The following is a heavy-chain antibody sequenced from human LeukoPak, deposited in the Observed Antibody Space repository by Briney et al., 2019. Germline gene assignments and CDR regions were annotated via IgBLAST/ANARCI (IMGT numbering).Heavy chain of an antibody. V-gene: IGHV4-4*02. J-gene: IGHJ4*02. CDR1: GVSISSSNW. Sequence: SETLSLTCAVSGVSISSSNWWSWVRQPPGKGLEWIGEIYHSGSTNYNPSLKSRVTISVDKSKNQFSLKLSSVTAADTAVYYCARDFGYSSGPPDPYFDYWGQGTLVTVSS. CDR3: ARDFGYSSGPPDPYFDY. CDR2: IYHSGST. D-gene: IGHD6-19*01.